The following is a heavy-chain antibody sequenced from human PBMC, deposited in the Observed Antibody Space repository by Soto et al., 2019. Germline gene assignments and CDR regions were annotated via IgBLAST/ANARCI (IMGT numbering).Heavy chain of an antibody. CDR2: ISYDGGLQ. CDR1: GFTFTSYG. CDR3: VSDRGYGHASAPYS. D-gene: IGHD5-18*01. Sequence: QAHLVESGGGVVQPGRSLRLSCAASGFTFTSYGMHWVRQAPGTRLEWVAVISYDGGLQHYADSVKGRFTISRDNSKNMVLLQRNSLRAEDTAVYYCVSDRGYGHASAPYSWGQGTLVSVSS. V-gene: IGHV3-30*03. J-gene: IGHJ4*02.